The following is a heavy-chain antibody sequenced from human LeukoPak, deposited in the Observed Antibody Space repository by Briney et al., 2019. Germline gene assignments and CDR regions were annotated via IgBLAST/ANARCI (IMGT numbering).Heavy chain of an antibody. J-gene: IGHJ6*03. CDR3: AKGAGSSSWYGRYYYCYYMDV. V-gene: IGHV3-30*18. CDR1: GFTFSRYG. D-gene: IGHD6-13*01. Sequence: GGSLRLSCAASGFTFSRYGMHWVRQAPGKGLEWVAIISYDGSNKYYAYSVKVRFTISRDNSKNPLYLQMNSLRAEDTAVYYCAKGAGSSSWYGRYYYCYYMDVWGKGTTVTVSS. CDR2: ISYDGSNK.